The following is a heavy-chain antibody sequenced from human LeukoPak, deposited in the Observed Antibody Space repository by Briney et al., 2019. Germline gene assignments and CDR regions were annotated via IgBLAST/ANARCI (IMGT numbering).Heavy chain of an antibody. CDR2: ISGSGGST. V-gene: IGHV3-23*01. Sequence: GGTLGLSCAASGFTFSSYGMSWVRQAPGKGLEWVSAISGSGGSTYYADSVKGRFTISRDNSKNTLYLQMNSLRAEDTAVYYCAKDSRGYDILTGYFFSFIGYYYMDVWGKGTTVTISS. J-gene: IGHJ6*03. CDR3: AKDSRGYDILTGYFFSFIGYYYMDV. D-gene: IGHD3-9*01. CDR1: GFTFSSYG.